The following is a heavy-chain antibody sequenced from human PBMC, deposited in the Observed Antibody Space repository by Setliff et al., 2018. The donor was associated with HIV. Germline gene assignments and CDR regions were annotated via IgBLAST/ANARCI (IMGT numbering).Heavy chain of an antibody. V-gene: IGHV3-48*01. CDR3: AGDASPDSESGGYSAGGN. D-gene: IGHD3-22*01. CDR2: ISGSSRSV. CDR1: GFPFSSYS. J-gene: IGHJ4*02. Sequence: GGSLRLSCAASGFPFSSYSMNWFRQAPGKGLEWVSYISGSSRSVYHADSVKGRFTVSRDNAKNSLFMQMNNLRVEDAAVYYCAGDASPDSESGGYSAGGNWGPGTLVTVSS.